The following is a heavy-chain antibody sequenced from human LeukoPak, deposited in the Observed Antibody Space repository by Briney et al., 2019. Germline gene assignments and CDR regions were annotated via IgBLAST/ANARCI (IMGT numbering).Heavy chain of an antibody. D-gene: IGHD3-16*01. V-gene: IGHV4-59*07. CDR2: IYYSGST. Sequence: SDTQSLTCTLSGRSISIYYWSWLRHPPGKGVVCIGYIYYSGSTNYNPSLKSRVTILVDTSNNQFSLKQSSVTAADTAVYYCARVNLLEGVLDFWGQGTLVTVSS. J-gene: IGHJ4*02. CDR3: ARVNLLEGVLDF. CDR1: GRSISIYY.